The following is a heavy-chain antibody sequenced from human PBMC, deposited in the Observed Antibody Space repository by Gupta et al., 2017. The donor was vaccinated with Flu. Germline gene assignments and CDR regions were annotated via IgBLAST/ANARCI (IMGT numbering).Heavy chain of an antibody. CDR2: INHSGST. CDR1: GGSFSGYY. D-gene: IGHD3-22*01. J-gene: IGHJ6*02. V-gene: IGHV4-34*01. CDR3: ARGGRLFRYRYYGMDV. Sequence: QVQLQQWGAGLLKPSETLSLTCAVYGGSFSGYYWSWIRQPPGKGLEWIGEINHSGSTNYNPSLKSRVTISVDTSKNQFSLKLSSVTAADTAVYYCARGGRLFRYRYYGMDVWGQGTTVTVSS.